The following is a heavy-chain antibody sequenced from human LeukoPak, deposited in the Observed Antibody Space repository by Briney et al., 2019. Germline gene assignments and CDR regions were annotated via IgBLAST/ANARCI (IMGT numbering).Heavy chain of an antibody. Sequence: SETLSLTCAVYGGSFSGYYWSWIRQPPGKGLEWIGEINHSGSTNYNPSLKSRVTISVDTSKNQFSLKLSSVTAADTAVYYCAREAYPKTIDYWGQGTLVTVSS. CDR2: INHSGST. J-gene: IGHJ4*02. CDR3: AREAYPKTIDY. V-gene: IGHV4-34*01. D-gene: IGHD2-2*02. CDR1: GGSFSGYY.